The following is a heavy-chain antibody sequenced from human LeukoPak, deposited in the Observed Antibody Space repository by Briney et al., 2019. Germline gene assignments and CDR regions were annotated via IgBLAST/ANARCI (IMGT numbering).Heavy chain of an antibody. CDR2: ISYDGSNK. CDR1: GFTFSSYA. J-gene: IGHJ4*02. V-gene: IGHV3-30*14. CDR3: ASSFYPGYCSGGSCYSGVLFY. D-gene: IGHD2-15*01. Sequence: PGGSLRLSCAASGFTFSSYAMHWVRQAPGKGLEWVAVISYDGSNKYYADSVKGRFTISRDNSKNTLYLQMNSLRAEDTAVYYCASSFYPGYCSGGSCYSGVLFYWGQGTLVTVSS.